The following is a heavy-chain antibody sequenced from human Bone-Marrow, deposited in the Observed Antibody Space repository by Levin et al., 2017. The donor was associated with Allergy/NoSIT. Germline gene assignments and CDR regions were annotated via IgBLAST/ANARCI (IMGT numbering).Heavy chain of an antibody. Sequence: ASVKVSCTTSGYRFTSYYIHWVRQAPGQGLEWMGLISPSGGDTTYAQKFQGRVTMTTDTSTRAVHMKLSSLRSEDTAVYFCALYSSSSSLDYWGQGTLVTVSS. V-gene: IGHV1-46*01. CDR2: ISPSGGDT. J-gene: IGHJ4*02. CDR1: GYRFTSYY. D-gene: IGHD6-6*01. CDR3: ALYSSSSSLDY.